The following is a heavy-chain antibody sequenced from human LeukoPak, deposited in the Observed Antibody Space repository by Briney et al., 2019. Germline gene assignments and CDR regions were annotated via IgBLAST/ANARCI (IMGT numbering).Heavy chain of an antibody. Sequence: ASVTVSCKASGYTFTSYDINWVRQATGQGLEWMGWMNPNSGNTGYAQKFQGRVTMTRNTSISTAYMELSSLRSEDTAVYYCARGGSVVVTAGCYYYYYGMDVWGQGTTVTVSS. V-gene: IGHV1-8*01. D-gene: IGHD2-21*02. CDR2: MNPNSGNT. CDR3: ARGGSVVVTAGCYYYYYGMDV. J-gene: IGHJ6*02. CDR1: GYTFTSYD.